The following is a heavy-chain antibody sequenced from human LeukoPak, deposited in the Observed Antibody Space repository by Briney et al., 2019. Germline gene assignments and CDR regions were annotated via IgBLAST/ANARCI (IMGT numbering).Heavy chain of an antibody. CDR1: GFSVSTSG. V-gene: IGHV3-23*01. CDR2: ISVEGESA. Sequence: GGSLILSCTVSGFSVSTSGMSWVRQAQGKGLQTISAISVEGESAYYADSVKGRFTISRDNSKNTLYLQMNSLRVEDTAVYFCAQGYGNGWYPHWGQGSLVSVSS. D-gene: IGHD6-19*01. J-gene: IGHJ4*02. CDR3: AQGYGNGWYPH.